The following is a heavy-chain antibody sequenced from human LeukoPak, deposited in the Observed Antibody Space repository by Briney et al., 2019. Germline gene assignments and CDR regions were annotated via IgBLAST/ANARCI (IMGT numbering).Heavy chain of an antibody. CDR1: GYTFTGYY. CDR2: IIPIFGTA. Sequence: SVKVSCKASGYTFTGYYMHWVRQAPGQGLEWMGGIIPIFGTANYAQKFQGRATITADESTSTAYMELSSLRSEDTAVYYCASIEYYYGSGSYYYGMDVWGQGTTVTVSS. J-gene: IGHJ6*02. D-gene: IGHD3-10*01. CDR3: ASIEYYYGSGSYYYGMDV. V-gene: IGHV1-69*13.